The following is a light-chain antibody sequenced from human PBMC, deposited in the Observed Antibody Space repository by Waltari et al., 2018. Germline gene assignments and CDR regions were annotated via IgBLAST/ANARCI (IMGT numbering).Light chain of an antibody. V-gene: IGLV2-8*01. J-gene: IGLJ2*01. CDR2: EVS. CDR1: STDVGVDNY. Sequence: QSALTQPPSASGSPGPSVTISCTGTSTDVGVDNYVSWYPQHPGNAPQLMIYEVSKRPSGVPDRFSGSKSGNTASLTVSGLQAEDEADYYCSSYAGSDNLIFGGGTKLTVL. CDR3: SSYAGSDNLI.